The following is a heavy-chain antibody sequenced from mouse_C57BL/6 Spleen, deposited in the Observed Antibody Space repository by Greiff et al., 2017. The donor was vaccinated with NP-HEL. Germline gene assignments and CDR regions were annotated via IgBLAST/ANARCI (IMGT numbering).Heavy chain of an antibody. Sequence: QVQLQQSGPELVRPGASVKISCKAPGYTFTSHWMQWVRQRPGQGLEWIGEIFPGSGSTYYNEKFKGKATLTVDTSSSTAYMQLSSLTSEDSAVYVCASVYDYDVGTRFAYWGQGTLVTVSA. CDR1: GYTFTSHW. J-gene: IGHJ3*01. CDR3: ASVYDYDVGTRFAY. CDR2: IFPGSGST. D-gene: IGHD2-4*01. V-gene: IGHV1-56*01.